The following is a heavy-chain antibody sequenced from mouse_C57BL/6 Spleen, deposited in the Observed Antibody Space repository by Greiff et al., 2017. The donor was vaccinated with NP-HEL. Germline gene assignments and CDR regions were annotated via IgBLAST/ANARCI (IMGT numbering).Heavy chain of an antibody. D-gene: IGHD3-3*01. CDR1: GFTFSSYT. CDR2: ISGGGGNT. Sequence: EVQLVESGGGLVKPGGSLKLSCAASGFTFSSYTMSWVRQTPEKRLEWVATISGGGGNTYYPDSVKGRFTISRDNAKNTLYLQMSSLRSEDTALYYCARHGDFPAWFAYWGQGTLVTVSA. V-gene: IGHV5-9*01. J-gene: IGHJ3*01. CDR3: ARHGDFPAWFAY.